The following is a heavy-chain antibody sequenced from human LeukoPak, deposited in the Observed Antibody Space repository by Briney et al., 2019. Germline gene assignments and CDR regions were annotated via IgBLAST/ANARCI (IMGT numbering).Heavy chain of an antibody. D-gene: IGHD3-22*01. V-gene: IGHV3-74*01. CDR2: TNTDGSST. CDR3: VPTDSSGLD. Sequence: GGSLRLSCEASGFTFSHYWMHWVRQDPGKGLVWVSRTNTDGSSTTYVDSVKGRLTISRDNAKNTMYLQMNSLRAEDTAVYYCVPTDSSGLDWGQGTLVTVSS. J-gene: IGHJ4*02. CDR1: GFTFSHYW.